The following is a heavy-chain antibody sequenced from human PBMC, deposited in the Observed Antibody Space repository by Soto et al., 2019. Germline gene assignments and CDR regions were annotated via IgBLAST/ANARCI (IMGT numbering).Heavy chain of an antibody. V-gene: IGHV6-1*02. D-gene: IGHD3-16*01. J-gene: IGHJ6*02. CDR3: ARSVGFGVLWAYYGMDV. CDR2: TYYRSKWYN. Sequence: QVQLQQSGPGLVKPSQTLSLRCAISGDSVSSSSAGWDWIRQSPSRGLEWLGRTYYRSKWYNDYAVSVTSRITINADTSKNQFSLQLNSVTPEDTAVYYCARSVGFGVLWAYYGMDVWGQGTTVTVSS. CDR1: GDSVSSSSAG.